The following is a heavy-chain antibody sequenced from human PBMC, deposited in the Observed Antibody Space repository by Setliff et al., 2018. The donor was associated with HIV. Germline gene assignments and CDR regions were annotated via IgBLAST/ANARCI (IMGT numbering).Heavy chain of an antibody. CDR3: ARDIRRNFAWFRFRPSDY. V-gene: IGHV1-18*01. J-gene: IGHJ4*02. D-gene: IGHD3-9*01. Sequence: TWVRQAPGQGLEWMGWISPFNGNTNFAQKFQGRVTMTTDTSTTTAYMELRNLTSDDTAVYFCARDIRRNFAWFRFRPSDYWGQGTLVTVSS. CDR2: ISPFNGNT.